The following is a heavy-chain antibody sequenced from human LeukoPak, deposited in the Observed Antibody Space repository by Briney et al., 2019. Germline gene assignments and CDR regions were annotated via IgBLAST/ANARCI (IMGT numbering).Heavy chain of an antibody. J-gene: IGHJ4*02. D-gene: IGHD2-15*01. V-gene: IGHV4-4*02. Sequence: SETLSLTCAVSGGSISSSNWWSWVRQPPGKGLEWIGEIYHSGSTNYNPSLKSRVTISVDKSKNQFSQKLCSVTAADTAVYYCARPRSTNYFDYWGQGTLVTVSS. CDR3: ARPRSTNYFDY. CDR2: IYHSGST. CDR1: GGSISSSNW.